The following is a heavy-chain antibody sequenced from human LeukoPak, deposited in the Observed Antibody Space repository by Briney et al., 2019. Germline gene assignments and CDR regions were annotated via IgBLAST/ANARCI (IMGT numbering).Heavy chain of an antibody. CDR2: INSDGSST. V-gene: IGHV3-74*01. CDR3: ARRDSGYDNRAFDI. CDR1: GFTFSSYW. D-gene: IGHD5-12*01. J-gene: IGHJ3*02. Sequence: GGSLRLSCAASGFTFSSYWMHWVRQAPGKGLVWVSRINSDGSSTNYADSVKGRFTISRDNAKNTLYLQVNSLRAEDTAVYYCARRDSGYDNRAFDIWGQGTVVTVSS.